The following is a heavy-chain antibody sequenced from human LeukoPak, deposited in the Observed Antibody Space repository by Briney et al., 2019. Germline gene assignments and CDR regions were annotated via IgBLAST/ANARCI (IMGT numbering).Heavy chain of an antibody. V-gene: IGHV3-7*01. CDR1: GFTFSNYW. Sequence: PGGSLRLSCAASGFTFSNYWMSWVRQAPGKGPEWVANIKQDRSEEYYVDSVKGRSTISRDNAKNSLYLQMNSLRAEDTAVYYCARDQGGYGYYYMDVWGKGTTVTVSS. CDR2: IKQDRSEE. D-gene: IGHD5-18*01. J-gene: IGHJ6*03. CDR3: ARDQGGYGYYYMDV.